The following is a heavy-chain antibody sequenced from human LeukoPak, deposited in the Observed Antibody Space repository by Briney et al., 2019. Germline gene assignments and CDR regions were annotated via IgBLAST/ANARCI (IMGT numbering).Heavy chain of an antibody. CDR3: AKGGSSWYEVYYFDY. D-gene: IGHD6-13*01. CDR2: ISGSGGST. CDR1: GFTFSSYA. Sequence: GGSLRLSCAASGFTFSSYAMNWVRQAPGKGLEWVSAISGSGGSTYYADSVKGRFTISRDNSKNTLYLQMNSLRAEDTAVYYCAKGGSSWYEVYYFDYWGQGTLVTVSS. V-gene: IGHV3-23*01. J-gene: IGHJ4*02.